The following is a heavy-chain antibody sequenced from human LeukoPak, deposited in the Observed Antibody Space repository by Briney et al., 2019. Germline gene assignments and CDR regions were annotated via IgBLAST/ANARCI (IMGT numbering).Heavy chain of an antibody. CDR1: GGSISRSGYS. CDR2: FHYGGST. CDR3: GRLRYSGTYLFFDY. D-gene: IGHD1-26*01. V-gene: IGHV4-39*01. Sequence: SETLSLTWSVSGGSISRSGYSWGWIRQPPGKGLEWIGTFHYGGSTDHNPSLKSRVTISVDMSKNQLSLRLSSVTAADTAVYYCGRLRYSGTYLFFDYWGQGALVSVSS. J-gene: IGHJ4*02.